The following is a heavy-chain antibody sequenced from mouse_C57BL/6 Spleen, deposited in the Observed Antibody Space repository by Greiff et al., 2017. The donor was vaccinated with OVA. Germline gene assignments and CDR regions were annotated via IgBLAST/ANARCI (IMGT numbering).Heavy chain of an antibody. CDR1: GYTFTDYY. V-gene: IGHV1-76*01. J-gene: IGHJ1*03. D-gene: IGHD2-1*01. CDR2: IYPGSGNT. Sequence: QVQLQQSGAELVRPGASVKLSCKASGYTFTDYYINWVKQRPGQGLEWIARIYPGSGNTYYNEKFKGKATLTAEKSSSTAYMQLSSLTSEDSAVYFCARNYYGFYWYFDVWGTGTTVTVSS. CDR3: ARNYYGFYWYFDV.